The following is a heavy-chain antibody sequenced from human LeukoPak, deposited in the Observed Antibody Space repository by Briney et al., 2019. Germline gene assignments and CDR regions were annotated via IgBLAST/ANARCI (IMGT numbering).Heavy chain of an antibody. V-gene: IGHV3-30*03. Sequence: GGSLRLSCAASGFTFNSYGMHWVRQAPGKGLEWVAVISYDGSNKYYADSVKGRFTISRDNSKNTLYLQMNSLRAEDTAVYYCAPSGGYYDSSGYSEAFDIWGQGTMVTVSS. D-gene: IGHD3-22*01. J-gene: IGHJ3*02. CDR2: ISYDGSNK. CDR3: APSGGYYDSSGYSEAFDI. CDR1: GFTFNSYG.